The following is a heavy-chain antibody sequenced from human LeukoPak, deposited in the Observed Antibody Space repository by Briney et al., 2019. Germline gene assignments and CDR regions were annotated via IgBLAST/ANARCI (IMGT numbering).Heavy chain of an antibody. CDR2: ISGSGGST. CDR3: AKDLVASSGNWFDP. D-gene: IGHD2-15*01. Sequence: GGSLRLSCAASGFTFGSYAMSWVRQAPGKGLEWVSAISGSGGSTYYADSVKGRFTISRDNSKNTLYLQMNSLRAEDTAVYYCAKDLVASSGNWFDPWGQGTLVTVSS. J-gene: IGHJ5*02. CDR1: GFTFGSYA. V-gene: IGHV3-23*01.